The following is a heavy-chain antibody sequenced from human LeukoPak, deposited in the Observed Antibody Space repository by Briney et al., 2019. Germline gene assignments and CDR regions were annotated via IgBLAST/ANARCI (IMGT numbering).Heavy chain of an antibody. CDR3: ARSTTGYFDY. V-gene: IGHV4-59*01. CDR1: GGSISSYY. J-gene: IGHJ4*02. Sequence: PSETLSLTCTVSGGSISSYYWSWIRQPPGKGLEWIGYIYYSGSTNYNPSLKSRVTISVDTSKNQFSLKLSSVTAADTAVYYCARSTTGYFDYWGQGTLVTVSS. D-gene: IGHD4-17*01. CDR2: IYYSGST.